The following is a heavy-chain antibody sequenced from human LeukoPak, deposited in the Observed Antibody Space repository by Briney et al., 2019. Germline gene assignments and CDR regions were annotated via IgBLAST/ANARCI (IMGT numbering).Heavy chain of an antibody. CDR3: AKSWSSSWYVGFDY. CDR1: GFTFSSYG. Sequence: GGSLRHSCAASGFTFSSYGMHWVRQAPGRGLEWVAVISYDGSNKYYADSVKGRFTISRDNSKNTLYLQMNSLRAEDTAVYYCAKSWSSSWYVGFDYWGQGTLVTVSS. D-gene: IGHD6-13*01. J-gene: IGHJ4*02. V-gene: IGHV3-30*18. CDR2: ISYDGSNK.